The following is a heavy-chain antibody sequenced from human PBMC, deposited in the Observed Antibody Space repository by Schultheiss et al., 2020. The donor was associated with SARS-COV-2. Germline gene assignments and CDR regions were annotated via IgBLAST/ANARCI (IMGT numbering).Heavy chain of an antibody. J-gene: IGHJ4*02. CDR3: ASGGDYTSEYLDY. CDR1: GYIFKNYG. V-gene: IGHV1-18*01. CDR2: ISIFDGDT. D-gene: IGHD4-17*01. Sequence: ASVKVSCKASGYIFKNYGISRARQAPGQGLEWMAYISIFDGDTKYTQKFQGRVTLTRDISTNTAYMELRSLRFDDTAVYYCASGGDYTSEYLDYWGQGTLVTVSS.